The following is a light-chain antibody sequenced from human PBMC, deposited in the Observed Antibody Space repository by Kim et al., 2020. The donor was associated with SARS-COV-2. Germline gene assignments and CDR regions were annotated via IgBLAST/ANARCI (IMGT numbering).Light chain of an antibody. CDR1: QSVTNAY. CDR3: QQYVSSPPK. CDR2: GAS. J-gene: IGKJ1*01. Sequence: PGERATLSCRASQSVTNAYLAWYHQKPGQAPRLLIYGASSRATGIPDRFSGSVSGTDFTLTISRLELEDFAVYYCQQYVSSPPKFGQGTKVDIK. V-gene: IGKV3-20*01.